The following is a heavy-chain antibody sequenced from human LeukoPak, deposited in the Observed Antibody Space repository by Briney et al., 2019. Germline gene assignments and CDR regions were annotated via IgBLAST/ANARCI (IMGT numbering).Heavy chain of an antibody. D-gene: IGHD6-19*01. V-gene: IGHV4-38-2*02. CDR2: IYHSGST. CDR3: ARDKSGYSSGWSPFDY. Sequence: SETLSLTCTVSGYSISSGYYWGWIRQPPGKGLEWIGSIYHSGSTYYNPSLKSRVTISVDTSKNQFSLKLSSVTAADTVVYYCARDKSGYSSGWSPFDYWGQGTLVTVSS. CDR1: GYSISSGYY. J-gene: IGHJ4*02.